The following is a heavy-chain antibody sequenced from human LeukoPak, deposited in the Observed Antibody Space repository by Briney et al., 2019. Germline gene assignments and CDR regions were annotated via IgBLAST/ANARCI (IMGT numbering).Heavy chain of an antibody. Sequence: GGSLRLSCAASGFTFSSFWMSWVRQAPGKGLEWVANIKQDGSEKYYVDSVKGRFTISRDNAKNSLYLQMNSLRAEDTAVYYCARGGSSSPFDYWGQGTLVTVSS. CDR2: IKQDGSEK. CDR3: ARGGSSSPFDY. V-gene: IGHV3-7*01. CDR1: GFTFSSFW. J-gene: IGHJ4*02. D-gene: IGHD6-13*01.